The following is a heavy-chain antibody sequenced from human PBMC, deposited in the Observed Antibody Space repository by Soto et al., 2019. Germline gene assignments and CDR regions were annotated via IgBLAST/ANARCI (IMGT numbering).Heavy chain of an antibody. V-gene: IGHV4-39*01. CDR2: IYYSGSN. Sequence: QLQLQESGPGLVKPSETLSLTCTVSGGSISSSSYYWGWIRQPPGKGLGWIGSIYYSGSNYYNPSLKSRVTISVDTSKNQFSLKLSSVTAADTAVYYCARRGKARPTGYFDYWGQGTLVTVSS. CDR1: GGSISSSSYY. J-gene: IGHJ4*02. CDR3: ARRGKARPTGYFDY.